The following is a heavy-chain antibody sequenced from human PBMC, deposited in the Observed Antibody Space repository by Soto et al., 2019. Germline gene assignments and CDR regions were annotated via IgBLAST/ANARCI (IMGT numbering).Heavy chain of an antibody. CDR2: ISGSRGST. V-gene: IGHV3-23*01. D-gene: IGHD3-10*01. J-gene: IGHJ3*02. CDR1: GFTFSSYA. Sequence: GGSLRLSCAASGFTFSSYAMSWVRQAPGKGLEWVSAISGSRGSTYYADSVKGRFTISRDNSKNTLYLQMNRLRAEDSAVYYWAKGPGSYYNHDAFDIWGQGTMVTVSS. CDR3: AKGPGSYYNHDAFDI.